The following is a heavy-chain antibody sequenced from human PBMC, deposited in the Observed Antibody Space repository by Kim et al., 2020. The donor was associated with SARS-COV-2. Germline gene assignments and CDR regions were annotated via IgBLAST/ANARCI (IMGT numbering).Heavy chain of an antibody. V-gene: IGHV3-30*04. CDR3: ARVKGGSYFNAFDI. J-gene: IGHJ3*02. CDR2: ISYDGSNK. Sequence: GGSLRLSCAASGFTFSSYAMHWVRQAPGKGLEWVAVISYDGSNKYYADSVKGRFTISRDNSKNTLYLQMNSLRAEDTAVYYCARVKGGSYFNAFDIWGQGKWSPSLQ. D-gene: IGHD1-26*01. CDR1: GFTFSSYA.